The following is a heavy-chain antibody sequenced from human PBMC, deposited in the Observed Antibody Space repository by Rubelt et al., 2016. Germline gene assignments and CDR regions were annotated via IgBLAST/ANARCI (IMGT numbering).Heavy chain of an antibody. D-gene: IGHD3-3*01. J-gene: IGHJ5*02. Sequence: QITLKESGPTLVKPTQTLTLTSTFSGFSLSTSGVGVGWIRQPPGKALECLAPLYWDDEKRYSPSLKSRLTITKDTSKNQVVLTMTNMDPVDTATYYCAHSVSNEVWSGYSNWFDPWGQGTLVTVSS. CDR1: GFSLSTSGVG. V-gene: IGHV2-5*02. CDR3: AHSVSNEVWSGYSNWFDP. CDR2: LYWDDEK.